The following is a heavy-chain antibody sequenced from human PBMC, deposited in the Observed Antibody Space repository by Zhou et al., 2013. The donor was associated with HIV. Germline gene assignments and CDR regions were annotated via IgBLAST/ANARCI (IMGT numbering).Heavy chain of an antibody. CDR3: ARDWGTDYMDV. V-gene: IGHV4-39*02. Sequence: QVQLQESGPGLVKPSETLSLTCTVSGGSISSSSYFWGWIRQPPGKGLEWIGSIYYSGSTYYNPSLNSRVTISVDTSKNQFSLKLSSVTAADTAVFYCARDWGTDYMDVWGKGTTVTVSS. CDR2: IYYSGST. D-gene: IGHD7-27*01. J-gene: IGHJ6*03. CDR1: GGSISSSSYF.